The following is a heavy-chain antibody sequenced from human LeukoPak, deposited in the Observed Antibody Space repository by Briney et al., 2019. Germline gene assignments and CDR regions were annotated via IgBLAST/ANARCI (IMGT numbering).Heavy chain of an antibody. J-gene: IGHJ3*02. V-gene: IGHV4-31*03. D-gene: IGHD6-13*01. Sequence: PSETLSLTCTVSGGSISSGGYYWSWIRQHPGKGLEWIGYIYYSGSTYYNPSLKSRVTISVDTSKNQFSLKLSSVTAADTAVYYCARHGYSSSWYLRRAFDIWGQGTMVTVSS. CDR1: GGSISSGGYY. CDR3: ARHGYSSSWYLRRAFDI. CDR2: IYYSGST.